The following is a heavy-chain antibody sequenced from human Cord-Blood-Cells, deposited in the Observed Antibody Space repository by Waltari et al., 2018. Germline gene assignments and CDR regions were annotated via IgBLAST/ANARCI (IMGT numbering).Heavy chain of an antibody. CDR1: GGSFSGYY. CDR3: ARGRPNSSGWYGYYYYYGMDV. V-gene: IGHV4-34*01. D-gene: IGHD6-19*01. CDR2: INHSGST. J-gene: IGHJ6*02. Sequence: QVQLQQWGAGLLKPSETLSLTCAVYGGSFSGYYWRWVRQLPGKGLEWIGEINHSGSTNYNPSLKSRVTISVDTSKNQFSLKLSSVTAADTAVYYCARGRPNSSGWYGYYYYYGMDVWGQGTTVTVSS.